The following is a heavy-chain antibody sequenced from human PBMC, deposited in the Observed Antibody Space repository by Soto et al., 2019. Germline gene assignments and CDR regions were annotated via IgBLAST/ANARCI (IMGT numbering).Heavy chain of an antibody. V-gene: IGHV3-23*01. CDR3: AKAGSSTYYYYYMDV. CDR1: GSIFRGYG. D-gene: IGHD2-2*01. Sequence: GGSLRLSCAASGSIFRGYGMHWVRQAPGKGLEWVAVISGSGGSTYYADSVKGRFTISRDNSKNTLYLQMNSLRAEDTAVYYCAKAGSSTYYYYYMDVWGKGTTVTVSS. CDR2: ISGSGGST. J-gene: IGHJ6*03.